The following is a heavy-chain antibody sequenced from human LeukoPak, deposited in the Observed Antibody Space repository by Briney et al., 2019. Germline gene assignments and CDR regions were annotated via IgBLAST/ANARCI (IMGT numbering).Heavy chain of an antibody. CDR3: TTYYDILTGLYYFDY. CDR2: IKSKTDGGTT. D-gene: IGHD3-9*01. CDR1: GFTFSNAW. J-gene: IGHJ4*02. V-gene: IGHV3-15*01. Sequence: PGGSLRLSCAASGFTFSNAWMSWVRQAPGKGLEWVGRIKSKTDGGTTDYAAPVKGRFTISRDDSKNTLYLQMNSLKTEDTAVYYCTTYYDILTGLYYFDYWGQGTLVTVS.